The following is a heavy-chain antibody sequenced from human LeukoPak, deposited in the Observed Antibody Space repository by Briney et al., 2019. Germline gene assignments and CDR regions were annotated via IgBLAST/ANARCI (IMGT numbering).Heavy chain of an antibody. D-gene: IGHD5-12*01. CDR2: ISYDGSNK. Sequence: GRSLRLSCAASGFTFSSYAMHWVRQAPGKGLEWVAVISYDGSNKYYAGSVKGRFTISRDNSKNTLYLQMNSLRAEDTAVYYCARGYSGYDMDAFDIWGQGTMVTVSS. V-gene: IGHV3-30-3*01. CDR3: ARGYSGYDMDAFDI. J-gene: IGHJ3*02. CDR1: GFTFSSYA.